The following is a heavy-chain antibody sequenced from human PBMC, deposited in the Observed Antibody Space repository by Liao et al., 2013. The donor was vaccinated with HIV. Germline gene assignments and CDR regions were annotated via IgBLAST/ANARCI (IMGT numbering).Heavy chain of an antibody. Sequence: QVQLQESGPGLVKPSETLSLTCTVSGGSISSYYWSWIRQPAGKGLEWIGRIYTSGSTNYNPSLKSRVTMSVDTSKNQFSLKLSSVTAADTAVYYCARANYGSGSYYDYYYYYYMDVWGKGTTVTVSS. V-gene: IGHV4-4*07. CDR2: IYTSGST. CDR3: ARANYGSGSYYDYYYYYYMDV. D-gene: IGHD3-10*01. CDR1: GGSISSYY. J-gene: IGHJ6*03.